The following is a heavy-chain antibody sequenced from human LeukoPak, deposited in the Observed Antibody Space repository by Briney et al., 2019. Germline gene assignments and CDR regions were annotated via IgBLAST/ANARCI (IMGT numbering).Heavy chain of an antibody. CDR2: IRYNVSNK. CDR3: AKDWGYCSGGSCYQGYFDY. D-gene: IGHD2-15*01. CDR1: GFTFSSYG. J-gene: IGHJ4*02. V-gene: IGHV3-30*02. Sequence: GGSLRLSCAASGFTFSSYGMHCVRQAPGKGLEWVAFIRYNVSNKYYADSVKGRFTISRDNSKNTLYLQMNSLRAEDTAVYYCAKDWGYCSGGSCYQGYFDYWGQGTLVTVSS.